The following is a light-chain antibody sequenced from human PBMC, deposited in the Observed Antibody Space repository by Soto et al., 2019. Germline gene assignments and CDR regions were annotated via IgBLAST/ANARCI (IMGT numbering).Light chain of an antibody. Sequence: EIVMTQSPATLSVSPGERATLSCRASQSVSSNLAWYQQKPGQAPRLLIYGASTRATGIPARFSGSGSGTEFTLTISSLQSEDFEVYYCQQYNNWPQAFDQGTKLEIK. V-gene: IGKV3-15*01. CDR2: GAS. CDR3: QQYNNWPQA. J-gene: IGKJ2*01. CDR1: QSVSSN.